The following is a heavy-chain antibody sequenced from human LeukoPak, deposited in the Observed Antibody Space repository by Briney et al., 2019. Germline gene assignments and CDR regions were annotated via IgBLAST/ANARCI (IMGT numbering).Heavy chain of an antibody. D-gene: IGHD3-3*01. CDR1: GYSFTSYW. CDR3: ARLSHDSWSGYYYYYYYMDV. Sequence: GESLKISCKGSGYSFTSYWIGWVRQMPGKGLEWMGIIYPGDSDTRYSPSFQGQVTISADKSISTAYLQWSSLKASDTAMYYCARLSHDSWSGYYYYYYYMDVWGKGTTVTVSS. CDR2: IYPGDSDT. J-gene: IGHJ6*03. V-gene: IGHV5-51*01.